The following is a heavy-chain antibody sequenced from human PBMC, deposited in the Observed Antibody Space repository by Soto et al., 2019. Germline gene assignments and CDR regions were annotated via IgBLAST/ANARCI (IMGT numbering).Heavy chain of an antibody. CDR3: ARSIGSGGVVGGFDY. CDR1: GGTFNKYA. D-gene: IGHD3-16*02. J-gene: IGHJ4*02. V-gene: IGHV1-69*01. CDR2: IIPIFDTP. Sequence: QVQLVQSGAEVKKPGSAVKISCKASGGTFNKYAMNWVRQAPGQGLEWMGGIIPIFDTPNYAQKFQGRLXXTXDXXTXTAYMDLSSLRSEDTAVYYCARSIGSGGVVGGFDYWGQGTQVTVSS.